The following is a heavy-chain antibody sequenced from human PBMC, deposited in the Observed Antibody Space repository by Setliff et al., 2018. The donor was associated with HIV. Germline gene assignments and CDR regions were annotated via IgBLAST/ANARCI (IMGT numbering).Heavy chain of an antibody. D-gene: IGHD4-17*01. CDR2: INQSGST. J-gene: IGHJ4*02. V-gene: IGHV4-34*01. Sequence: NPSETLSLTCVAHGGSFSDYYWSWIRQPPGKGLEWIGEINQSGSTDYSPPLKSRVTISIDASTNQSSLNLSSVTAADTAVYYCARYDYGDFDYWGQGTPVTVSS. CDR3: ARYDYGDFDY. CDR1: GGSFSDYY.